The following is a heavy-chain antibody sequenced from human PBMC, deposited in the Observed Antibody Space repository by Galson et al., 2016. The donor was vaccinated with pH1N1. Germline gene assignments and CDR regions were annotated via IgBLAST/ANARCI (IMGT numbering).Heavy chain of an antibody. Sequence: SLRLSCAASGFTFSNVWMSWVRQAPGKGLEWVGRIKSKTDGGTRDFAAPVKGRFSIPRDDSKNTVYLQMTSLKTEDTAVYFCAAGSGRSDFDYWGQGTLVTVSS. D-gene: IGHD3-10*01. J-gene: IGHJ4*02. CDR2: IKSKTDGGTR. CDR1: GFTFSNVW. CDR3: AAGSGRSDFDY. V-gene: IGHV3-15*01.